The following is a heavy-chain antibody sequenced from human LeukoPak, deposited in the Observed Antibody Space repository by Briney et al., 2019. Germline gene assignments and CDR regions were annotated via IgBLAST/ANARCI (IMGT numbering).Heavy chain of an antibody. Sequence: GGSLRLSCAASGFTFSSYSMNWVRQAPGKGLEWVSYISSSSSTIYYADSVKGRFTISRDNAKNSLYLQMNSLRAEDTAVHYCARGTNYDFWSGDYFDYWGQGTLVTVSS. J-gene: IGHJ4*02. D-gene: IGHD3-3*01. V-gene: IGHV3-48*01. CDR2: ISSSSSTI. CDR1: GFTFSSYS. CDR3: ARGTNYDFWSGDYFDY.